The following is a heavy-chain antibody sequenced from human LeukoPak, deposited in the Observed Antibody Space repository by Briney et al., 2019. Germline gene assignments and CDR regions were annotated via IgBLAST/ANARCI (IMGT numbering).Heavy chain of an antibody. Sequence: GASVEVSCKASGGTFSSYAISWVRQAPGQGLEWMGGIIPIFGTANYAQKFQGRVTITADESTSTAYMELRSLRSDDTAVYYCARARVTGATSPFDYWGQGTLVTVSS. D-gene: IGHD1-26*01. J-gene: IGHJ4*02. CDR1: GGTFSSYA. CDR2: IIPIFGTA. CDR3: ARARVTGATSPFDY. V-gene: IGHV1-69*13.